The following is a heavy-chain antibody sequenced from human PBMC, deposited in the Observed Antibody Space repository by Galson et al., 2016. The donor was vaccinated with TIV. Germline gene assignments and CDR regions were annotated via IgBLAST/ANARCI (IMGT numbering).Heavy chain of an antibody. CDR1: GGTFSNYA. V-gene: IGHV1-69*04. D-gene: IGHD2-21*01. J-gene: IGHJ5*02. Sequence: SVKVSCKASGGTFSNYAVSWVRQAPGQGLEWMGRIIPILGLTNYPQKFQGRVTITADESTPTAYMELSSLRSGDTAVYYCARALQDWWGSPDWFDPWGQGTLVTVSS. CDR3: ARALQDWWGSPDWFDP. CDR2: IIPILGLT.